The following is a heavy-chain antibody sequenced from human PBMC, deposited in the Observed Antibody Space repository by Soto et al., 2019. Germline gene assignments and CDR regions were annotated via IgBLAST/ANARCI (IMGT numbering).Heavy chain of an antibody. J-gene: IGHJ4*02. Sequence: GGSLRLSCAASGFTFSSYAMSWVRQAPGKGLEWVSAISGSGGSTYYADSVKGRFTISRDNSKNTLYLQMNSLRAEDTAVYYCAKDAEYCSGGSCYKPLGHPFYYFDYWGQGTLVTVSS. V-gene: IGHV3-23*01. D-gene: IGHD2-15*01. CDR3: AKDAEYCSGGSCYKPLGHPFYYFDY. CDR2: ISGSGGST. CDR1: GFTFSSYA.